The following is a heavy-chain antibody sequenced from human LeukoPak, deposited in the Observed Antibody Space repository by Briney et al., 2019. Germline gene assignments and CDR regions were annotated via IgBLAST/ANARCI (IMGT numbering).Heavy chain of an antibody. CDR3: ARGLNKYCSGGSCYSGS. Sequence: SETLSLTXAVYGGSFSGYYWSWICQPPGKGLEWIGEINHSGSTNYNPSLKSRVTISVDTSKNQFSLKLSSVTAADTAVYYCARGLNKYCSGGSCYSGSWGQGTLVTVSS. J-gene: IGHJ4*02. D-gene: IGHD2-15*01. V-gene: IGHV4-34*01. CDR1: GGSFSGYY. CDR2: INHSGST.